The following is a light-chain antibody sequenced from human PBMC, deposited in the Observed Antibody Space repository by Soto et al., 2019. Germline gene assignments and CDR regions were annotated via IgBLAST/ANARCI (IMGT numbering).Light chain of an antibody. V-gene: IGKV4-1*01. J-gene: IGKJ1*01. CDR3: QQFYNTPWT. CDR1: QSVESRFNSENS. Sequence: DIVMTQSPDSLDVSLGERATINCKSSQSVESRFNSENSVAWYQQKPGQPPKLLIYWGSTRESGVPDRFSGSASGTDFTLTISSLQAEDVAVYFCQQFYNTPWTFGQGTKVELK. CDR2: WGS.